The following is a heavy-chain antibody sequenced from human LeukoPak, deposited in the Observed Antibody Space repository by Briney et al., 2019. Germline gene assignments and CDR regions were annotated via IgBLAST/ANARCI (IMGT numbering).Heavy chain of an antibody. J-gene: IGHJ4*02. CDR1: GFTFSSYA. D-gene: IGHD3-22*01. CDR2: ISGSGGST. CDR3: AKGVSSYDYYDY. V-gene: IGHV3-23*01. Sequence: RSGGSLRLSCAASGFTFSSYAMSWVRQAPGKGLEWVSAISGSGGSTYYADSVKGRFTISRDNSKNTLYLQMNSLRAEDTAVYYCAKGVSSYDYYDYWGQGTLVTVSS.